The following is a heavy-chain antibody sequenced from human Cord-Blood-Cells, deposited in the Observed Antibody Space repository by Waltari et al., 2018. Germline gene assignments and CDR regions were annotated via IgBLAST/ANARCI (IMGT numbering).Heavy chain of an antibody. CDR3: SGELLNWFDP. D-gene: IGHD1-26*01. Sequence: QVQLVESGGGVVQPGRSLRLSCAASGFTFSSYAMHWVRQAPGKGLEWVAVISYDGSNKNYADSVKGRFTISRDNSKNTLYLQMNGLRAEDTAVYYCSGELLNWFDPWGQGTLVTVSS. J-gene: IGHJ5*02. V-gene: IGHV3-30-3*01. CDR2: ISYDGSNK. CDR1: GFTFSSYA.